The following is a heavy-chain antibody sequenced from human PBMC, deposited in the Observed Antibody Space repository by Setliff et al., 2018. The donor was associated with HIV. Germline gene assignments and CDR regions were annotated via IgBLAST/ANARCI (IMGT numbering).Heavy chain of an antibody. Sequence: ASVKVSCKASGYIFSNFAMHWVRQVPGPRLEWMEWVNAGDGNTKYSQNIQGRVTITRDTYATTVYMELSRLRSEDTAVYYCARDGAYVWGTYRYQGFDHWGQGTLVTVSS. D-gene: IGHD3-16*02. CDR3: ARDGAYVWGTYRYQGFDH. V-gene: IGHV1-3*01. J-gene: IGHJ4*02. CDR2: VNAGDGNT. CDR1: GYIFSNFA.